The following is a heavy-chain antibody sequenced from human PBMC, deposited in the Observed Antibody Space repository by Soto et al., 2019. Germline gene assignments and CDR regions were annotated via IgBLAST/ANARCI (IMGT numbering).Heavy chain of an antibody. Sequence: SETLSLTCAVSGASINSDNWWSWVRQPPGKGLEWIGEVYHSGSTHYNPSLRSRVTISVDKSKSHFSLKLTSVTAADTAVYYCAREAYDWNYRIDYWGPGTQVTVSS. CDR3: AREAYDWNYRIDY. V-gene: IGHV4-4*02. D-gene: IGHD1-7*01. CDR1: GASINSDNW. CDR2: VYHSGST. J-gene: IGHJ4*02.